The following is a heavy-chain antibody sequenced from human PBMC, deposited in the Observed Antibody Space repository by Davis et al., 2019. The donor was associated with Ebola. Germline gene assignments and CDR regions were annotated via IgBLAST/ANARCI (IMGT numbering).Heavy chain of an antibody. Sequence: AASVKVSCKASGYTFTSYGISWVRQAPGQGLEWMGLIHPRDGNTIYAQRFQGRVTMTRDTATDTVDMELSSLTSDDTAVYYCAKEDESPDMWGQGTVVTVSS. J-gene: IGHJ3*02. CDR1: GYTFTSYG. CDR3: AKEDESPDM. V-gene: IGHV1-18*04. CDR2: IHPRDGNT.